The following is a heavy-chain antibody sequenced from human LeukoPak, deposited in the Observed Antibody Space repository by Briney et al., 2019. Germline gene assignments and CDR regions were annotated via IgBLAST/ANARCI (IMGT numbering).Heavy chain of an antibody. CDR3: ARDRQLGDNWFDP. D-gene: IGHD6-13*01. Sequence: EASVKVSCKASGYTFTGHYMHWLRQAPGQGLEWMGWINPNSGGTNYAQKFQGRVTMTRDTSISAAYMELSRLRSDDTAVYYCARDRQLGDNWFDPWGQGTLVTVSS. CDR1: GYTFTGHY. J-gene: IGHJ5*02. V-gene: IGHV1-2*02. CDR2: INPNSGGT.